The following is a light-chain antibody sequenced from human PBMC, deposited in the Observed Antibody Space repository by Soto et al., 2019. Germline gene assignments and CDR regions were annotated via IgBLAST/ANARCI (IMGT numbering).Light chain of an antibody. V-gene: IGLV2-14*01. CDR2: DVT. J-gene: IGLJ3*02. CDR3: SSYTGSSTVV. CDR1: SSDVGAYNY. Sequence: QSVLTQPASVSGSPGQSVTISCSGSSSDVGAYNYVSWYQRHPGKAPKLMIYDVTNRPSGVSNRFSGSKSGNTASLTISGLQAEAEADYFCSSYTGSSTVVFGGGTKVTVL.